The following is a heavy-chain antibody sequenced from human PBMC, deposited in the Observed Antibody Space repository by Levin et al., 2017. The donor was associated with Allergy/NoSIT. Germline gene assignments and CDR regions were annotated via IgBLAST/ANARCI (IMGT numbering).Heavy chain of an antibody. CDR1: GGSISSGGYY. V-gene: IGHV4-31*03. J-gene: IGHJ4*02. Sequence: SETLSLTCTVSGGSISSGGYYWSWIRQHPGKGLEWIGYIYYSGSTYYNPSLKSRVTISVDTSKNQFSLKLSSVTAADTAVYYCARGEQQLAFDYWGQGTLVTVSS. CDR3: ARGEQQLAFDY. CDR2: IYYSGST. D-gene: IGHD6-13*01.